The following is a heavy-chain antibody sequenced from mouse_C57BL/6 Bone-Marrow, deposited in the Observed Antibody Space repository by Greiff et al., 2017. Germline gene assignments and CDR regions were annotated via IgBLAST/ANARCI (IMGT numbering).Heavy chain of an antibody. CDR1: GYTFTSYW. CDR2: IDPNSGGT. Sequence: QVQLKQPGAELVKPGASVKLSCKASGYTFTSYWMHWVKQRPGRGLEWIGRIDPNSGGTKYNEKFKSKATLTVDKPSSTAYMQLSSLTSEDSAVYYCARGRYYYGSSPSYWGQGTTLTVSS. CDR3: ARGRYYYGSSPSY. J-gene: IGHJ2*01. D-gene: IGHD1-1*01. V-gene: IGHV1-72*01.